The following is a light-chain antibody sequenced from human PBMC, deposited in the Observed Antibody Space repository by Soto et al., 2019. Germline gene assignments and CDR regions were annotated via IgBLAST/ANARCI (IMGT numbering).Light chain of an antibody. Sequence: DIQMTQSPSSVSASEGDRVTITCRASQAISIYLAWYQQKPGKVPKLLIYAASNLQSGVPSRFSGSGSGTDFTLTISSLQPEDFATYYCQQANNFPLAFGQGTRLEIK. CDR3: QQANNFPLA. V-gene: IGKV1-12*01. CDR1: QAISIY. CDR2: AAS. J-gene: IGKJ5*01.